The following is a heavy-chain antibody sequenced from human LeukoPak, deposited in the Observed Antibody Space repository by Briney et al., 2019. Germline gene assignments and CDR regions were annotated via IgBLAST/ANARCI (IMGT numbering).Heavy chain of an antibody. CDR3: ARGVQIRYYYYMDV. J-gene: IGHJ6*03. V-gene: IGHV4-59*01. CDR2: IYYSGST. D-gene: IGHD1-1*01. CDR1: GGSISSYY. Sequence: PSETLSLTCTVPGGSISSYYWSWIRQPPGKGLEWIGYIYYSGSTNYNPSLKSRVTISVDTSKNQFSLKLSSVTAADTAVYYCARGVQIRYYYYMDVWGKGTTVTVSS.